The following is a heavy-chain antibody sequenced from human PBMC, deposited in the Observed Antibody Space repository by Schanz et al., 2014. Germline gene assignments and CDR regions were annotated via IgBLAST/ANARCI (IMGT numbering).Heavy chain of an antibody. CDR1: GGTFSSYA. J-gene: IGHJ4*02. Sequence: QVQLVQSGAEVKKPGPSVKVSCKSSGGTFSSYAISWVRQAPGQGLEWMGMINPSGGSTTYAQKFQGRVTMTSDTSTSTVYMELSGLRSEDTAVYYCAGAFDSSGYYFDYWGQGTLVTVSS. CDR2: INPSGGST. V-gene: IGHV1-46*03. CDR3: AGAFDSSGYYFDY. D-gene: IGHD3-22*01.